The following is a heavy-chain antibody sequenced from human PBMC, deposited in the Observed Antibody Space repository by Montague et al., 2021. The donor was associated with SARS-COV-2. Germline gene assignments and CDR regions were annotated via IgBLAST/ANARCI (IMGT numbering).Heavy chain of an antibody. J-gene: IGHJ4*02. D-gene: IGHD3-10*01. CDR3: ASSLDPSGTKYLSY. CDR2: IHYSGSN. Sequence: SETLSLTCSVSGGSIGSYYWSWLRQPPGKGLEWIGHIHYSGSNTYSHSFKSRVTISIDTTKNQFSLKLSSVTAAATAVYYCASSLDPSGTKYLSYWGQGTLVTVSS. V-gene: IGHV4-59*01. CDR1: GGSIGSYY.